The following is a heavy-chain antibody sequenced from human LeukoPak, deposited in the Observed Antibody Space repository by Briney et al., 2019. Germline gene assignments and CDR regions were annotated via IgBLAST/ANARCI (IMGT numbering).Heavy chain of an antibody. Sequence: NTSETLSLTCAVYGGSFRGYYWSWIRQPPGKGLEWIGEINHSGSTNYNPSLKSRVTISVDTSKNQFSLKLSSVTAADTAVYYCARGRYYDSSARPYGMDVWGQGTTVTVSS. CDR1: GGSFRGYY. CDR2: INHSGST. CDR3: ARGRYYDSSARPYGMDV. J-gene: IGHJ6*02. D-gene: IGHD3-22*01. V-gene: IGHV4-34*01.